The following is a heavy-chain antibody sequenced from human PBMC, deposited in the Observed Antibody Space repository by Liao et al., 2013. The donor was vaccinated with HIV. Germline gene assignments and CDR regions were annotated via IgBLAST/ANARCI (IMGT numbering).Heavy chain of an antibody. CDR2: INHGGST. D-gene: IGHD6-13*01. CDR3: ARWWGIAGSGTPYDAFDI. Sequence: QVRLQQWGAGLLKPSETLSLTCAVYGGSFSASSWTWIRQPPGKGLEWIGEINHGGSTNYNPSLKSRVTISVDPSKNQFSLKLHSVTAADAAVYYCARWWGIAGSGTPYDAFDIWGQGTTVTVSS. V-gene: IGHV4-34*01. CDR1: GGSFSASS. J-gene: IGHJ3*02.